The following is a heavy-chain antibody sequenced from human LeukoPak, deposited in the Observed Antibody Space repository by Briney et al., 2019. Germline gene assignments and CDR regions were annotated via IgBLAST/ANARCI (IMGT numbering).Heavy chain of an antibody. J-gene: IGHJ6*02. V-gene: IGHV1-46*01. CDR1: GYTFTSYY. CDR2: INPSGGST. D-gene: IGHD2-2*01. CDR3: ARDLLEKYCSSTSCYPYNYYYGMDV. Sequence: ASVKVSCRASGYTFTSYYMHWVRQAPGQGLEWMGIINPSGGSTSYAQKFQGRVTMTRDTSTSTVYMELSSLRSEDTAVYYCARDLLEKYCSSTSCYPYNYYYGMDVWGQGTTVTVSS.